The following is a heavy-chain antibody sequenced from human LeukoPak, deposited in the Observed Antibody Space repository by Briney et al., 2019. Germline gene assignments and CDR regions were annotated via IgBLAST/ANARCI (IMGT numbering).Heavy chain of an antibody. CDR3: AREEENVDTPCMDV. D-gene: IGHD5-18*01. CDR2: IWYDGSIK. V-gene: IGHV3-33*01. CDR1: GFTFSGYG. Sequence: GGSLRLSCAAPGFTFSGYGMHWVRQAPGKGLEWVAIIWYDGSIKYYTDSVKGRFTISRDNSKNTLYLQMNSLRAEDTAVYYCAREEENVDTPCMDVWGQGTTVTVSS. J-gene: IGHJ6*02.